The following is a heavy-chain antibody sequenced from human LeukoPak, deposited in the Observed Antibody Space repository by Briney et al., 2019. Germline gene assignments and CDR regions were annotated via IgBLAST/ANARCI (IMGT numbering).Heavy chain of an antibody. CDR3: ARYYGSGSLWDY. CDR1: GGSINSYY. J-gene: IGHJ4*02. Sequence: SETLSLTCTVSGGSINSYYWSWIRQPPGKGLEWIGSIYHSGSTYYNPSLKSRVTISVDTSKNQFSLKLSSVTAADTAVYYCARYYGSGSLWDYWGQGTLVTVSS. CDR2: IYHSGST. D-gene: IGHD3-10*01. V-gene: IGHV4-59*12.